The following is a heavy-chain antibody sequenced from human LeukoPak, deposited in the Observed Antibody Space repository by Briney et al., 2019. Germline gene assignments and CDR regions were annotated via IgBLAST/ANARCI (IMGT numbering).Heavy chain of an antibody. Sequence: ASVKVSCKASGGTFSSYAISWVRQAPGQGLEWMGGIIPIFGTANYAQKFQGRVTITADESTSTAYMELSSLRSEDTAVYYCATAGLRWTTRLRDYYYGMDVWGQGTTVTVSS. J-gene: IGHJ6*02. V-gene: IGHV1-69*13. CDR2: IIPIFGTA. CDR3: ATAGLRWTTRLRDYYYGMDV. CDR1: GGTFSSYA. D-gene: IGHD4-11*01.